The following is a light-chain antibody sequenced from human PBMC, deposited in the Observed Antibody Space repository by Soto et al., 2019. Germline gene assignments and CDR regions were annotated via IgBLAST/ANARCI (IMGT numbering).Light chain of an antibody. CDR1: SSDVGGYDY. CDR3: SSYTSSRKVV. CDR2: DVS. Sequence: QSALTQPASVSGSPGQSITISCTGSSSDVGGYDYVSWYQQHPGKAPKLLLYDVSYRPSGVSNRFSGSKSGNTASLTISGLQAEDEAYFYCSSYTSSRKVVFGGGTKLTVL. V-gene: IGLV2-14*03. J-gene: IGLJ3*02.